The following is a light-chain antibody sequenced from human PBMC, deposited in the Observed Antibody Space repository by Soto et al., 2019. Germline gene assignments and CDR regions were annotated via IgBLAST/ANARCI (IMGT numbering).Light chain of an antibody. CDR3: QQYNNWTRK. V-gene: IGKV3-15*01. CDR2: GAS. Sequence: EIVMTQFPATLSVSPGERATLSCRASQSVITNLAWYQQRPGHAPRLLIYGASTRATGIPARFSASGSGTAFSLTISSLTSDDFAVADCQQYNNWTRKFGQGTKVEIK. J-gene: IGKJ1*01. CDR1: QSVITN.